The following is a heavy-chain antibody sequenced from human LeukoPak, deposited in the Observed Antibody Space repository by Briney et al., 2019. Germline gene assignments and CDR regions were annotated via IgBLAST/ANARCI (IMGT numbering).Heavy chain of an antibody. V-gene: IGHV3-74*01. CDR1: EFSFSSYW. CDR2: IKSDGSAT. CDR3: AMDINGDLFRV. Sequence: GGSLRLSCAGSEFSFSSYWMHWVRQPPEKGLEWVFSIKSDGSATAYADSVKGRFSMSTDSAKNTASLQMNSLRVKDTAMYYCAMDINGDLFRVWGQGTPVTVSS. D-gene: IGHD2-2*03. J-gene: IGHJ4*02.